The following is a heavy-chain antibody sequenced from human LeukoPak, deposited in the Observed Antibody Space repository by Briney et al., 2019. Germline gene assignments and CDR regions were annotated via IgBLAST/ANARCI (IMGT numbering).Heavy chain of an antibody. V-gene: IGHV3-15*01. CDR2: IKSKTDGGTT. J-gene: IGHJ4*02. Sequence: GGALRLSCAASGFTFSNAWMSWVRQAPGKGVEWVGRIKSKTDGGTTDYAAPVKGRLTISRDGSKNTLYLQMNSLKTEDTAVYYCTTYFSYVFDCWGQGTLVTVSS. CDR3: TTYFSYVFDC. CDR1: GFTFSNAW. D-gene: IGHD5-18*01.